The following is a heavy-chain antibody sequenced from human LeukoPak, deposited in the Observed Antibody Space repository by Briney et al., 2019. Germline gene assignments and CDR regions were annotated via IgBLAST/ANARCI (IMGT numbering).Heavy chain of an antibody. Sequence: ASVKVSCKASGGTFSSYAISWVRQAPGQGLEWMGRIIPILGIANYAQKFQGRVTITADKSTSTAYMELSSLRSEDTAVYYCARVDSSGYYYKDAFDIWGQGTMVTVSS. D-gene: IGHD3-22*01. J-gene: IGHJ3*02. CDR3: ARVDSSGYYYKDAFDI. CDR1: GGTFSSYA. V-gene: IGHV1-69*04. CDR2: IIPILGIA.